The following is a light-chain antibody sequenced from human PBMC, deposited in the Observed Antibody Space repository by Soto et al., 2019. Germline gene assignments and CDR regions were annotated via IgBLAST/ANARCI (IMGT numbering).Light chain of an antibody. CDR3: QQYRDLPPT. J-gene: IGKJ1*01. Sequence: EIVLTQSPGTLSLSPGERATISCRASQRVRSNYLDWYQQKPGQAPRLLLYNSSTRATGIPDRFSGSGSGTDFTLTISRLEPEDFALYDCQQYRDLPPTFGHGTQVEIK. CDR1: QRVRSNY. CDR2: NSS. V-gene: IGKV3-20*01.